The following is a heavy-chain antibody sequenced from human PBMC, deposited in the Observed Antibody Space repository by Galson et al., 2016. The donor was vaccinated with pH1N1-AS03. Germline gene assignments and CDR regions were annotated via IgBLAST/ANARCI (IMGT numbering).Heavy chain of an antibody. CDR3: ARSIVGRFTYYLDK. J-gene: IGHJ4*02. V-gene: IGHV3-7*01. D-gene: IGHD1-26*01. Sequence: SLRLSCAASGFTFRSYWMSWVRQAPGKGLEWVANIKEDGSEKYFVASAKGRFTISRDNAKNSLYLQMNSLRAEDTAVYYCARSIVGRFTYYLDKWGQGTLVTVSS. CDR1: GFTFRSYW. CDR2: IKEDGSEK.